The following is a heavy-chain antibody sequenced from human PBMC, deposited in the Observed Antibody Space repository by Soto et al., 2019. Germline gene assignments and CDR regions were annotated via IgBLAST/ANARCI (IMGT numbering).Heavy chain of an antibody. CDR2: ISSTTNYI. V-gene: IGHV3-21*06. CDR1: GFTYTRYS. J-gene: IGHJ4*02. CDR3: ARESEDLSSNFDY. Sequence: GGSLRLSCAASGFTYTRYSMNWVRQAPGKGLEWVSSISSTTNYIYYGDSMKGRFTISRDNAKNSLYLEMNSLRAEDTAVYYCARESEDLSSNFDYWGQGTLVTVSS.